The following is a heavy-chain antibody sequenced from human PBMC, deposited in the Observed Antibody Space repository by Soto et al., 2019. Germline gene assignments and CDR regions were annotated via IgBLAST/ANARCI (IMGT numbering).Heavy chain of an antibody. Sequence: QVQLVQSGAEVKKPGSSVKVSCKASGGTFSSYAISWVRQAPGQGLEWMGGIIPISGTANHAQKFQGGVTITADESTSTADMELSSLRSEDTAVYYCASVRIAAAGTGYYYYGMDVWGQGTTVTVSS. CDR2: IIPISGTA. D-gene: IGHD6-13*01. CDR1: GGTFSSYA. CDR3: ASVRIAAAGTGYYYYGMDV. J-gene: IGHJ6*02. V-gene: IGHV1-69*12.